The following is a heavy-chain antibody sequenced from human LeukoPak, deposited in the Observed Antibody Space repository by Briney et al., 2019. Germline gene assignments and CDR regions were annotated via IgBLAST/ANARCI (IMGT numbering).Heavy chain of an antibody. CDR1: GGSISSYY. CDR2: IYTCGST. J-gene: IGHJ4*02. V-gene: IGHV4-4*07. D-gene: IGHD6-19*01. CDR3: ASSPGAGLAFDY. Sequence: PSETLSLTCTVSGGSISSYYWSWIRQPAREGLEWVGRIYTCGSTNYNPSLTSRVTMSVYTSKTQFSLKLSSVTAAATAADSCASSPGAGLAFDYWGQGTLVTVSS.